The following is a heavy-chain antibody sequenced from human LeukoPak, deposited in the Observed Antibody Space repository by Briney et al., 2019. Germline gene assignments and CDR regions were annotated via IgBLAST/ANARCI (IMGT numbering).Heavy chain of an antibody. D-gene: IGHD5-18*01. CDR3: ARDRGGYTYSHDY. CDR2: IYHDGST. V-gene: IGHV4-4*02. J-gene: IGHJ4*02. CDR1: GGSISSNNW. Sequence: SETLSLTCAVSGGSISSNNWWIWVRQSPEQGLEWIGEIYHDGSTNYNPSLKSRVTISMDKSKNQLPLKLNFVTAADTAVYYCARDRGGYTYSHDYWGQGTLVTVSS.